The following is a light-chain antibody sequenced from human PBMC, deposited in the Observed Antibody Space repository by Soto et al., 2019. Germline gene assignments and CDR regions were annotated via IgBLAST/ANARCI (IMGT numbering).Light chain of an antibody. V-gene: IGKV1-5*03. J-gene: IGKJ2*01. CDR3: QQYNRYPYT. Sequence: DIQMTQSPSTLSASVGDRVTITCRASQSISSWLAWYQQKPGTARRLLIYKASGLEGGVPSRVSGSGSRTEFTLSIISLRPDDFATYYCQQYNRYPYTFGQGTKLEIK. CDR1: QSISSW. CDR2: KAS.